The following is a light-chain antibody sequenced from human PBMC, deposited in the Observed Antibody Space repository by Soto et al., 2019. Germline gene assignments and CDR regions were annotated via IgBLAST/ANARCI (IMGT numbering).Light chain of an antibody. Sequence: EIVLTQSPGILSLSPGERATLSCRASQSVSSSYLAWYQQKPGQAPRLLIYGASNRATGIPDRFSASGSETNFTLTISRLEPEDFAVYYCQQYGSSPPYTFGQGTKLEIK. CDR3: QQYGSSPPYT. V-gene: IGKV3-20*01. CDR2: GAS. J-gene: IGKJ2*01. CDR1: QSVSSSY.